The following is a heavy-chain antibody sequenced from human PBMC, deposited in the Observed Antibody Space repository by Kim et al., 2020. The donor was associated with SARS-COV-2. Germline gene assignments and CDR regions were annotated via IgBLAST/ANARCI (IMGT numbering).Heavy chain of an antibody. CDR3: ARELVSQRYGSAQWWFDP. J-gene: IGHJ5*02. Sequence: GGSLRLSCAASGFTFSSYGMHWVRQAPGKGLEWVAVIWYDGSNKYYADSVKGRFTISRDNSKNTLYLQMNSRRAEDTAVYYCARELVSQRYGSAQWWFDPWGQGTLVTVSS. CDR1: GFTFSSYG. CDR2: IWYDGSNK. D-gene: IGHD3-10*01. V-gene: IGHV3-33*01.